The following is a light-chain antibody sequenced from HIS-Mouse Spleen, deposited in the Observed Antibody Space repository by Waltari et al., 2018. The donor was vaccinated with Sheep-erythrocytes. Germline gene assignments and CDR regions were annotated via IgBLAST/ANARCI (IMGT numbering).Light chain of an antibody. CDR3: QQRSNWPPIT. CDR1: QSVSSY. Sequence: EIVLTQSPATLSLSPGERATLSCRASQSVSSYLAWYQQKPGQAPRLLIDDASNRATGIPARFSGSVSGTDFTLTISSLEPEDFAVYYCQQRSNWPPITFGQGTRLEIK. CDR2: DAS. J-gene: IGKJ5*01. V-gene: IGKV3-11*01.